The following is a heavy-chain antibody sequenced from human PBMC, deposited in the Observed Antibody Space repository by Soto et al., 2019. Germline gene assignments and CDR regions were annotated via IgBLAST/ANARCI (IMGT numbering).Heavy chain of an antibody. D-gene: IGHD2-21*01. J-gene: IGHJ4*02. V-gene: IGHV4-31*03. Sequence: QVQLQESGPGLVKPSQTLSLTCPVSGGSISSGGYYWSWIRQHPGKGLAWIGYIYYSGSTYYNPSLTSRVIISVCTSKNQFLGKLSSVSAADTDVYYCARTTLWPVNAFDYWGQGTLVTVSS. CDR1: GGSISSGGYY. CDR3: ARTTLWPVNAFDY. CDR2: IYYSGST.